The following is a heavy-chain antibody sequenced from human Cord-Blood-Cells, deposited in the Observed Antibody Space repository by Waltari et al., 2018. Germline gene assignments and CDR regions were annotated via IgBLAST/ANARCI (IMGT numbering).Heavy chain of an antibody. CDR1: GYTFTGYY. D-gene: IGHD6-13*01. CDR2: INPNSGGT. V-gene: IGHV1-2*04. J-gene: IGHJ4*02. Sequence: QVQLVQSGAEVKKPGASVTVSCKASGYTFTGYYMHWVRQAPGQGLEWMRWINPNSGGTNYARKCQGWVTMTRDASISTAYMELSRLRSDDTAVYYCARVWAAAGFFDYWGQGTLVTVSS. CDR3: ARVWAAAGFFDY.